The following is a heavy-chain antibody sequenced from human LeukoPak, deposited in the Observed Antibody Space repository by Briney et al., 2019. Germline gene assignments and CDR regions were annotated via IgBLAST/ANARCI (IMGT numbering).Heavy chain of an antibody. J-gene: IGHJ4*02. Sequence: SETLSLTCAVYGGSFSGYYWSWIRQPPGKGLEWIGEINHSGSTNYNPSLKSRVTISVDTSKNQFSLRLSSVTAADTAVYYCAREIAVAGTTIDYWGQGTLVTVSS. CDR2: INHSGST. CDR3: AREIAVAGTTIDY. V-gene: IGHV4-34*01. CDR1: GGSFSGYY. D-gene: IGHD6-19*01.